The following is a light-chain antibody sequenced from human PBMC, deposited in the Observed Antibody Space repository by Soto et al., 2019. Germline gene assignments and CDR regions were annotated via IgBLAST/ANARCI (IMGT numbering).Light chain of an antibody. CDR3: QQSYSAPQFT. CDR2: AVS. V-gene: IGKV1-39*01. Sequence: DIQMTQSPSSLSASVGARVTITCRASENIGSHLNWYQQKQGQAPQALIYAVSCLKSGVPSRFSGSGSGTDFTLTISSLQPEDIATYYCQQSYSAPQFTFGPGTKVDIK. CDR1: ENIGSH. J-gene: IGKJ3*01.